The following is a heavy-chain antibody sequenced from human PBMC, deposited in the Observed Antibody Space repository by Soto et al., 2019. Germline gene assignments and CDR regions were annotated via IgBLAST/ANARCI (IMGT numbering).Heavy chain of an antibody. CDR3: ARDPRKVLWFGSLYYYYMDV. CDR1: VCTFSRYG. D-gene: IGHD3-10*01. Sequence: ASVKVSCKASVCTFSRYGISWVRQAPGQGLEWMGGISPIFGTANHAQKLQGRVTITADTSTSTAYMELRSLRSDDTAVYYCARDPRKVLWFGSLYYYYMDVWGKGTTVTVSS. CDR2: ISPIFGTA. V-gene: IGHV1-69*06. J-gene: IGHJ6*03.